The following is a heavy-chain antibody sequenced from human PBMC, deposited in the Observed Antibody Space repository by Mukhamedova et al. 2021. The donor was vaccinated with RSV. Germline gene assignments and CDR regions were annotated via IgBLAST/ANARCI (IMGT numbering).Heavy chain of an antibody. Sequence: GTYYNPSLKSRVTISVDTSKNQFSLKLSSVTAADTAVYYCARVRGIQLWLTPAVYYFDYWGQGTLVPVSS. J-gene: IGHJ4*02. V-gene: IGHV4-39*07. D-gene: IGHD5-18*01. CDR3: ARVRGIQLWLTPAVYYFDY. CDR2: GT.